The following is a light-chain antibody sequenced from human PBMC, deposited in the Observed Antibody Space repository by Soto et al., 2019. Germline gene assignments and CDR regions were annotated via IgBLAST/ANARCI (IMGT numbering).Light chain of an antibody. CDR2: GAS. CDR1: QSVSTN. V-gene: IGKV3-15*01. CDR3: QQYNAWPART. J-gene: IGKJ2*02. Sequence: IVLTQSAAALSVSPGERATLSCRSSQSVSTNLAWYQQKPGQPPRLLIYGASTRATGVPARFSGSGSGTEFTLTISSMQSEDVAVYYCQQYNAWPARTFGQGTKVEIK.